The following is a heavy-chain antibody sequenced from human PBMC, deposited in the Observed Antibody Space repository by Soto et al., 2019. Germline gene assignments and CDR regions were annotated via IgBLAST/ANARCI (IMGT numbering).Heavy chain of an antibody. J-gene: IGHJ3*02. CDR3: ASWQLQEHAYDI. CDR2: LYDVDGT. D-gene: IGHD1-1*01. Sequence: DVQLVESGVGLIQPGGSLRLSCAAFGLTVSGKKYLAWVRQAPGKGLEWLSGLYDVDGTYYADSVKGRFTVSRDSSQSVVYLQMHSLRPDDTAVYYCASWQLQEHAYDIWGLGTAVTVSS. CDR1: GLTVSGKKY. V-gene: IGHV3-53*01.